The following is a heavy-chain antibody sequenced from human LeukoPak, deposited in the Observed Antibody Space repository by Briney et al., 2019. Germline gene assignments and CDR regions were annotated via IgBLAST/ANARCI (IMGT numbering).Heavy chain of an antibody. D-gene: IGHD6-19*01. V-gene: IGHV3-23*01. J-gene: IGHJ5*02. Sequence: GGSLRLSCAASGFTFSSYAMSWVRQAPGKGLEWVSAISGSGGSTYYADSVKGRFTISRDNAKNSLYLQLNSLRAEDTAVYYCARELERSGFDPWGQGTLVTVSP. CDR2: ISGSGGST. CDR3: ARELERSGFDP. CDR1: GFTFSSYA.